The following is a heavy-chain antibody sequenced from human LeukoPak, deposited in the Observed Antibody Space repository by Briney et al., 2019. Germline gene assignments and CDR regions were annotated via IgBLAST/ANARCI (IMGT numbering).Heavy chain of an antibody. CDR3: AKAHDFWSGYHSD. Sequence: GGSLRLSCAAYGFTFSSYGMSWVRQAPGKGLEWVSGINLRGGDRYYADSVKGRFTIARDNSKNTLYLQMSSLRVEDTAVYYCAKAHDFWSGYHSDWGQGTLVTVSS. CDR2: INLRGGDR. D-gene: IGHD3-3*01. J-gene: IGHJ4*02. CDR1: GFTFSSYG. V-gene: IGHV3-23*01.